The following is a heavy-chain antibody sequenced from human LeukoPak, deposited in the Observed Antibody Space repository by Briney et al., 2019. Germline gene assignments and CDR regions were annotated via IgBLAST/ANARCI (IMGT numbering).Heavy chain of an antibody. Sequence: GGSLRLSCAASGFTFSSYGMSWVRKAPGKGLEWVSSIGGSGANTYYADSVKGRFTISRDNSKSTMYLQMNSLRAEDTAVYHCAKTNGYYDLWGQGTLVTVSS. CDR3: AKTNGYYDL. D-gene: IGHD3-22*01. CDR2: IGGSGANT. V-gene: IGHV3-23*01. CDR1: GFTFSSYG. J-gene: IGHJ4*02.